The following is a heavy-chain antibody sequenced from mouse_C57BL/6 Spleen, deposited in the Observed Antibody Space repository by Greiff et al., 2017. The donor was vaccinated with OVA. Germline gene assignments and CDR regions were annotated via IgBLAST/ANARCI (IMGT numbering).Heavy chain of an antibody. D-gene: IGHD1-1*01. CDR2: INPSNGGT. J-gene: IGHJ3*01. V-gene: IGHV1-53*01. CDR1: GYTFTSYW. CDR3: ARLPFYYGSSWFAY. Sequence: VKLMESGTELVKPGASVKLSCKASGYTFTSYWMHWVKQRPGQGLEWIGNINPSNGGTNYNEKFKSKATLTVDKSSSTAYMQLSSLTSEDSAVYYCARLPFYYGSSWFAYWGQGTLVTVSA.